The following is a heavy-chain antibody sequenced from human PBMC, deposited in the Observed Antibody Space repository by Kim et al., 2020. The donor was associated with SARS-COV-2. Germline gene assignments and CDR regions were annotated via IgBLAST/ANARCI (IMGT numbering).Heavy chain of an antibody. J-gene: IGHJ3*02. V-gene: IGHV4-31*03. CDR3: ARVRITMIVVVDAFDI. CDR2: IYYSGSN. D-gene: IGHD3-22*01. Sequence: SETLSLTCTVSGGSISSGGYYWSWIRQHTGKGLEWIGYIYYSGSNYYNPSLKSRVTISVDTSKNQFSLKLSSVTAADTAVYYCARVRITMIVVVDAFDIWGQGTMVTVSS. CDR1: GGSISSGGYY.